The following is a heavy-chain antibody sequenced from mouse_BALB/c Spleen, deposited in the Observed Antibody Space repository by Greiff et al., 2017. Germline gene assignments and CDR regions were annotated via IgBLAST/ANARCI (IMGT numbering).Heavy chain of an antibody. CDR2: IDPENGDT. V-gene: IGHV14-4*02. CDR1: GFNIKDYY. CDR3: NVITPWTMDY. Sequence: EVKLVESGAELVRSGASVKLSCTASGFNIKDYYMHWVKQRPEQGLEWIGWIDPENGDTEYAPKFQGKATMTADTSSNTAYLQLSSLTSEDTAVYYCNVITPWTMDYWGQGTSVTVSS. J-gene: IGHJ4*01. D-gene: IGHD2-4*01.